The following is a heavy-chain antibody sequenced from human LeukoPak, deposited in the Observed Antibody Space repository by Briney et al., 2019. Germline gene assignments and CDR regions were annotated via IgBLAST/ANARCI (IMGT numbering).Heavy chain of an antibody. V-gene: IGHV3-21*01. CDR2: ISTSSTYI. CDR1: GFTFSTYW. CDR3: ARDPPFIIGTTFFDY. J-gene: IGHJ4*02. Sequence: SGGSLRLSCAASGFTFSTYWMHWVRQAPGKGLEWVSSISTSSTYIYYADSVKGRFTISRDNAKNSLYLQMNSLRAEDTAVYYCARDPPFIIGTTFFDYWGQGTLVTVSS. D-gene: IGHD1-20*01.